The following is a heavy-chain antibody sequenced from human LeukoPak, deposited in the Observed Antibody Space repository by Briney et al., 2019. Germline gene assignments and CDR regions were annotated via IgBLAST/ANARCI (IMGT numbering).Heavy chain of an antibody. Sequence: GGSLRLSCAASGFTFSSYAMHWVRQAPGKGLEWVAVISCDGSNKYYADSVKGRFTISRDNSKNTLYLQMNSLRAEDTAVYYCSKRITGTSWFDPWGQGSLVTVSS. V-gene: IGHV3-30-3*02. CDR1: GFTFSSYA. CDR3: SKRITGTSWFDP. D-gene: IGHD1-7*01. J-gene: IGHJ5*02. CDR2: ISCDGSNK.